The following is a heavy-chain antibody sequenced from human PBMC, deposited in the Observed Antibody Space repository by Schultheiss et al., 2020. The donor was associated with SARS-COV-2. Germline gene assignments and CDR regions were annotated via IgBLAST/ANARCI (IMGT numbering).Heavy chain of an antibody. J-gene: IGHJ4*02. CDR2: ISSSSSYT. Sequence: GGSLRLSCAASGFTFSDYYMSWIRQAPGKGLEWVSYISSSSSYTNYADSVKGRFTISRDNAKNSLYLQMNSLRAEDTAVYYCAREGLIAAHRAARGDYWGQGTLVTVSS. V-gene: IGHV3-11*06. CDR1: GFTFSDYY. D-gene: IGHD6-13*01. CDR3: AREGLIAAHRAARGDY.